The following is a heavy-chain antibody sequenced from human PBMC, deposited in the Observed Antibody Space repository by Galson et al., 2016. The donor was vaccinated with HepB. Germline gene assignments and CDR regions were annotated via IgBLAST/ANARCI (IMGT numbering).Heavy chain of an antibody. D-gene: IGHD2-21*02. Sequence: TLSLTCSVSGDSIMNSDYFWTWIRQSAEKGLEWIGRIYSNGNAGYNPSLKSRPTLSIDTSRNDFSLHLASVTAADTAVYYCARGRLGVDCPKYNWFDSWGPGTLVTVSS. CDR3: ARGRLGVDCPKYNWFDS. V-gene: IGHV4-61*02. CDR1: GDSIMNSDYF. J-gene: IGHJ5*01. CDR2: IYSNGNA.